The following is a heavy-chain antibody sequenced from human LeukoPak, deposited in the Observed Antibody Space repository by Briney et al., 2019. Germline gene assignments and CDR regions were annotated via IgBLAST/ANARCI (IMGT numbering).Heavy chain of an antibody. Sequence: GRSLRLSCAASGFTFSSYGMHWVRQAPGKGLEWVAVIWYDGSNKYYADSVKGRFTIFRDNSKNTLYLQMNSLRAEDTAVYYCARDSDTLYDYVWGTVDYWGQGTLVTVSS. CDR3: ARDSDTLYDYVWGTVDY. CDR2: IWYDGSNK. CDR1: GFTFSSYG. D-gene: IGHD3-16*01. V-gene: IGHV3-33*01. J-gene: IGHJ4*02.